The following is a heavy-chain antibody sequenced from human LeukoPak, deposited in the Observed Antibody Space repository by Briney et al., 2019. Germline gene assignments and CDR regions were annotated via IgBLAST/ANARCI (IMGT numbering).Heavy chain of an antibody. CDR1: GFTFDDYA. D-gene: IGHD3-9*01. V-gene: IGHV3-43*02. J-gene: IGHJ6*02. CDR2: ISGDGGST. CDR3: ARGLDYDILSVPYGMDV. Sequence: GGSLRLSCAASGFTFDDYAMHWVRQAPGKGLEWVSLISGDGGSTYYADSVKGRFTISRDNAKNSLYLQMNSLRAEDTAVYYCARGLDYDILSVPYGMDVWGQGTTVTVSS.